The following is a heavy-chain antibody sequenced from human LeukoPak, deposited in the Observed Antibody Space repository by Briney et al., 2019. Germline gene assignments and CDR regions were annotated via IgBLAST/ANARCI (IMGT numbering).Heavy chain of an antibody. D-gene: IGHD4-17*01. J-gene: IGHJ3*02. V-gene: IGHV1-69*01. CDR1: GGTFSGYA. CDR2: IIPIFGTA. Sequence: GASVKVSCKASGGTFSGYAISWVRQAPGQGLEWMGGIIPIFGTANYAQKFQGRVTITADESTSTAYMELSSLRSEDTAVYYCARGRLYGDYVRGFDAFDIWGQGTMVTVSS. CDR3: ARGRLYGDYVRGFDAFDI.